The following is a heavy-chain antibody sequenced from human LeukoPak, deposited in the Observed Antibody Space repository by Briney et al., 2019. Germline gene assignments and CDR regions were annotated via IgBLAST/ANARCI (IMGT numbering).Heavy chain of an antibody. D-gene: IGHD5-24*01. CDR2: IYYSGST. Sequence: PSETLSLTCTVSGGSISSYYWSWIRQPPGKGLEWIGYIYYSGSTNYNPSLKSRVTISVDTSKNQLSLELSSVTAADTAVYYCAREAERWPIDAFDIWGQGTMVTVSS. V-gene: IGHV4-59*12. CDR3: AREAERWPIDAFDI. J-gene: IGHJ3*02. CDR1: GGSISSYY.